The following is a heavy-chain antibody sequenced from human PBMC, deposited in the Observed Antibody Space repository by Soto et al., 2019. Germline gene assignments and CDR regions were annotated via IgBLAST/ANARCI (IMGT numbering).Heavy chain of an antibody. CDR2: IYSGGST. Sequence: TSETLSLTCTVSGGFVNSDTHSWSWIRQTPGKRLEWIGFIYSGGSTRNPSLRSRVTMSVDTSKNQFSLKLRSVIVADTAVYHCARFVRSCSATTCSTRADVWGQGITVTVSS. V-gene: IGHV4-61*01. J-gene: IGHJ6*02. CDR3: ARFVRSCSATTCSTRADV. CDR1: GGFVNSDTHS. D-gene: IGHD2-2*01.